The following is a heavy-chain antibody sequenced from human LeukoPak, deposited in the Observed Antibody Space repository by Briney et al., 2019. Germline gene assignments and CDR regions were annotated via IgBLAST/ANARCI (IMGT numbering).Heavy chain of an antibody. CDR3: ARDSGYYYDSSGYYISGYFDY. J-gene: IGHJ4*02. CDR2: IKQDGSEK. V-gene: IGHV3-7*01. Sequence: PGGSLRLSXAASGFTFSSYWMSWVRQAPGKGLEWVANIKQDGSEKYYVDSVKGRFTISRDNAKNSLYLQMNSLRAEDTAVYYCARDSGYYYDSSGYYISGYFDYWGQGTLVTVSS. CDR1: GFTFSSYW. D-gene: IGHD3-22*01.